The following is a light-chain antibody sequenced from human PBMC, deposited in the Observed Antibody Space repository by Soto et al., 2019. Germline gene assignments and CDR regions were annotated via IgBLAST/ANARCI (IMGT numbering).Light chain of an antibody. CDR2: DAS. CDR3: QQRSKWPLT. Sequence: EIVLTQSPATLSLSPGERATLSCRASQSISSYLGWYQQKPGQAPRLLIYDASNRAAGIPARFSGSGSGTDFTLTISSREPEDVAVYYCQQRSKWPLTFGGGTKVEIK. J-gene: IGKJ4*01. CDR1: QSISSY. V-gene: IGKV3-11*01.